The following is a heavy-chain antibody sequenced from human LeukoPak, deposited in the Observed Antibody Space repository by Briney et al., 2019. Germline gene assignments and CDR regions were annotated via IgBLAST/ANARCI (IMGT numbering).Heavy chain of an antibody. V-gene: IGHV4-34*01. Sequence: SETLSLTCAVYGGSFSGYYWSWIRQPPGKGLEWSGEINHSGSTNYNPSLKGRVTLSVDTSKNHYSLKLSSVLAADTAVYYGARDFRGGYDFWSGYYTPYYFDYWGQGTLVTVSP. CDR1: GGSFSGYY. D-gene: IGHD3-3*01. J-gene: IGHJ4*02. CDR2: INHSGST. CDR3: ARDFRGGYDFWSGYYTPYYFDY.